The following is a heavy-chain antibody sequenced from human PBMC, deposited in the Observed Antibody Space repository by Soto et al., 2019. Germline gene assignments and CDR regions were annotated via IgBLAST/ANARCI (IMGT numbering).Heavy chain of an antibody. Sequence: SETLSLTCTVSGGSISSSSYYWGWIRQPPGKELEWIGSIYYSGSTYYNPSLKSRVTISVDTSKNQFSLKLSSVTAADTAVYYCARLVITARPIPFDYWGQGTLVTVSS. D-gene: IGHD2-15*01. CDR2: IYYSGST. CDR1: GGSISSSSYY. CDR3: ARLVITARPIPFDY. J-gene: IGHJ4*02. V-gene: IGHV4-39*01.